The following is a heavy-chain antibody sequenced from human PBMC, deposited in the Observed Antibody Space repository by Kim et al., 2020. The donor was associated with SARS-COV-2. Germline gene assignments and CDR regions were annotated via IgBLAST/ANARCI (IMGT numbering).Heavy chain of an antibody. CDR1: GGTFSSYA. V-gene: IGHV1-69*06. Sequence: SVKVSCKASGGTFSSYAISWVRQAPGQGLEWMGGIIPIFGTANYAQKFQGRVTITADKSTSTAYMELNSLRSEDTAVYYCGREGGGYCSSTSCYRSPYGMDVWGQGTTVTVSS. CDR3: GREGGGYCSSTSCYRSPYGMDV. CDR2: IIPIFGTA. D-gene: IGHD2-2*02. J-gene: IGHJ6*02.